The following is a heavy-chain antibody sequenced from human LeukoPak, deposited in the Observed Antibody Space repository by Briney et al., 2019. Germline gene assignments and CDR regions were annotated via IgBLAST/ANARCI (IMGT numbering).Heavy chain of an antibody. J-gene: IGHJ5*02. CDR2: IYHSGST. CDR1: GGSISSGGYY. Sequence: SETLSLTCTVSGGSISSGGYYWSWIRQPPGKGLEWIGYIYHSGSTYYNPSLKSRVTISVEGSNNQFSLKLTSVTAADTAVYYCARGDGSTFDAWGQGTLVTVSS. CDR3: ARGDGSTFDA. D-gene: IGHD2-2*01. V-gene: IGHV4-30-2*01.